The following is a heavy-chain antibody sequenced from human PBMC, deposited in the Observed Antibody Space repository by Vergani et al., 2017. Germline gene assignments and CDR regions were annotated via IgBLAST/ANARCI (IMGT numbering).Heavy chain of an antibody. D-gene: IGHD3-3*01. CDR3: AKGQPRRITIFGVVIGFSSMDV. Sequence: QVQLVQSGAEVKKPGSSVKVSCKASGGTFSSYAISWVRQAPGQGLEWMGGIIPIFGTANYAQKFQGRVTITADKSTSTAYMELNSLRAEDTALYYCAKGQPRRITIFGVVIGFSSMDVWGQGTTVTVSS. CDR2: IIPIFGTA. J-gene: IGHJ6*02. CDR1: GGTFSSYA. V-gene: IGHV1-69*06.